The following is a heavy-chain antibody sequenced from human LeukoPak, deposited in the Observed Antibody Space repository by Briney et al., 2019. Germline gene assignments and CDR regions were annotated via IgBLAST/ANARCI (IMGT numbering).Heavy chain of an antibody. J-gene: IGHJ4*02. CDR2: INPSGGST. V-gene: IGHV1-46*01. CDR1: GYTFTSYY. D-gene: IGHD7-27*01. Sequence: ASVKVSCKASGYTFTSYYMHWVRQAPGQGLEWMGIINPSGGSTSYAQKFQGRVTMTRDTSTSTVYMELSSLRSEDTAVYYCAGVNWDPYYFDYWGQGTLVTVSS. CDR3: AGVNWDPYYFDY.